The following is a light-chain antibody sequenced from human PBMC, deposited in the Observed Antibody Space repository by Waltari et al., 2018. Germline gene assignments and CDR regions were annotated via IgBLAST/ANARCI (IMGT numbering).Light chain of an antibody. Sequence: QSALTQPHSVSASPGQSVTIPCSGSINDVGVDDYVSWYQQLPGKAPKLILYDVVKRPSGAPSRLSGSKYGTTASLTISGLQTDDEATYYCCSYAGAYTFVFGGGTKLTVL. CDR2: DVV. J-gene: IGLJ3*02. CDR3: CSYAGAYTFV. V-gene: IGLV2-11*01. CDR1: INDVGVDDY.